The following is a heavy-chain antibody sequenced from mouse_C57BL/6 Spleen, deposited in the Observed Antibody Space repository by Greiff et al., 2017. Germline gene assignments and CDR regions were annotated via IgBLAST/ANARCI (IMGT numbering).Heavy chain of an antibody. CDR1: GYTFTEYT. J-gene: IGHJ3*01. CDR3: ERHEYGNYAFAY. V-gene: IGHV1-62-2*01. D-gene: IGHD2-10*02. CDR2: FYPGSGSI. Sequence: VKLLESGAELVKPGASVKLSCKASGYTFTEYTIHWVKQRSGQGLEWIGWFYPGSGSIKYNEKFKDKATLTADKSSSPVYMELSRLTSEDSAVYFCERHEYGNYAFAYWGKGTMVTVSA.